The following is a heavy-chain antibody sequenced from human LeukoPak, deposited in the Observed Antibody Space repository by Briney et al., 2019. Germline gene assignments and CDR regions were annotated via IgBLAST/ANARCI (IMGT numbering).Heavy chain of an antibody. CDR3: ARDGKTVTPRYYYFYMDV. Sequence: GGSLRLSCAASGFTFSTYWMSWARQAPGKGLEWVANIKRDGSERYYVDSVKGRFIISRDNAKNSVYLHMNSLIAEDTAVYYCARDGKTVTPRYYYFYMDVWGQGTTVTVSS. D-gene: IGHD4-17*01. CDR2: IKRDGSER. CDR1: GFTFSTYW. V-gene: IGHV3-7*01. J-gene: IGHJ6*03.